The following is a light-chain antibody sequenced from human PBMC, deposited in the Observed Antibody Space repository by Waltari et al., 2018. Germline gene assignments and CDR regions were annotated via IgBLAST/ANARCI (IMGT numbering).Light chain of an antibody. CDR3: MQGIHLPLT. CDR2: EVS. V-gene: IGKV2-29*02. Sequence: DIVMTQTPLSLSVTPGQPASISCKSSESLLFSNGKTYMYWFLQRPGQSPQLLIYEVSSRLYGVPDRFSGSGSGTDFTLKISRVEAEDVGIYYCMQGIHLPLTFGGGTKVEIK. CDR1: ESLLFSNGKTY. J-gene: IGKJ4*01.